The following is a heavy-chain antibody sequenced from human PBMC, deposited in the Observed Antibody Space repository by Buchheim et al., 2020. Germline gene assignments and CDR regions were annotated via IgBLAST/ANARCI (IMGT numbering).Heavy chain of an antibody. D-gene: IGHD2-2*01. CDR2: IIPILGIA. CDR1: GGTFSSYA. J-gene: IGHJ6*02. CDR3: ARDPPEVNCSSTSCYSPRYYYYYGMDV. Sequence: QVQLVQSGAEVKKPGSSVKVSCKASGGTFSSYAISWVRQAPGQGLEWMGRIIPILGIANYAQKFQGRVTITADKSTSTAYMELSSLRSEDTAVYYCARDPPEVNCSSTSCYSPRYYYYYGMDVWGQGTT. V-gene: IGHV1-69*04.